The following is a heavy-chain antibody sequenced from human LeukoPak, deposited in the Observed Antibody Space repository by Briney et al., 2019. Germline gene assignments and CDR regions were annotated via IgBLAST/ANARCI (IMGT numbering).Heavy chain of an antibody. Sequence: SETLSLTCTVSGYSISSGYYWGWIRQPPGKGLEWIGSIYHSGSTYYNPSLKSRVTISVDTSKNQFSLKLSSVTAADTAVYHCARDLPGGATTSWGQGTLVTVSS. D-gene: IGHD1-26*01. CDR3: ARDLPGGATTS. CDR1: GYSISSGYY. CDR2: IYHSGST. V-gene: IGHV4-38-2*02. J-gene: IGHJ4*02.